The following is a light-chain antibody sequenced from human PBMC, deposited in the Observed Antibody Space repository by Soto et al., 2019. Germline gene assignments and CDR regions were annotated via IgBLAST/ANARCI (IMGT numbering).Light chain of an antibody. CDR1: SSDVGGYNY. CDR2: EVS. V-gene: IGLV2-8*01. J-gene: IGLJ2*01. Sequence: QSALTQPPSASGSPGHSVTISCTGTSSDVGGYNYVSWYQQHPGKAPKLMIYEVSKRPSGVPDRFSGSKSGNTASLTVSGLQGEDEADYYCSSYAGSNNVVFGGGTKLTVL. CDR3: SSYAGSNNVV.